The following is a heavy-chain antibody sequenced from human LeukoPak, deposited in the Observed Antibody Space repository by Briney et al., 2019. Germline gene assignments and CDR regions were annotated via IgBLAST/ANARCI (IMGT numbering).Heavy chain of an antibody. Sequence: GASVKVSCKASGYTFTSYYMHWARQAPGQGLEWLGIINPSGGSTSYAQKFQGRVTMTRDTSTSTVYMELSSLRSEDTAVYYCASGSSWYTAGDYWGQGTLVTVSS. V-gene: IGHV1-46*01. CDR3: ASGSSWYTAGDY. D-gene: IGHD6-13*01. CDR2: INPSGGST. CDR1: GYTFTSYY. J-gene: IGHJ4*02.